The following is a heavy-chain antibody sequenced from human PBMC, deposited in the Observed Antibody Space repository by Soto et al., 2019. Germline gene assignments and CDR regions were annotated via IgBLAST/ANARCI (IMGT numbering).Heavy chain of an antibody. V-gene: IGHV3-53*04. CDR2: LHSGGDT. CDR1: GIPVSSNY. Sequence: EVQLVESGGGLVQPGGSLRLSCVASGIPVSSNYMTWVRQAPGKGLEWVSVLHSGGDTYYANSVKGRFTISRHDSTNTRFLQMNGLTAEDTAVYYCARDGPYYYASRMDVWGQGTTVTVSS. CDR3: ARDGPYYYASRMDV. D-gene: IGHD3-10*01. J-gene: IGHJ6*02.